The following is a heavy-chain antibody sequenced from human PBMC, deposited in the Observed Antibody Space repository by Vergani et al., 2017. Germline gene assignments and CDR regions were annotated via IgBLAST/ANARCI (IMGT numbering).Heavy chain of an antibody. CDR1: GGTFSSYA. Sequence: QVQLVQSGAEVKKPGSSVKVSCKAVGGTFSSYAISWVRQPPGQGLEWMGGITPIFGTANYAQKFQGRVTITADESTGTAYMELSSLRSEDTAVYYCARTPYSGYDQYIDYWGQGTLVTVSS. CDR3: ARTPYSGYDQYIDY. V-gene: IGHV1-69*01. J-gene: IGHJ4*02. CDR2: ITPIFGTA. D-gene: IGHD5-12*01.